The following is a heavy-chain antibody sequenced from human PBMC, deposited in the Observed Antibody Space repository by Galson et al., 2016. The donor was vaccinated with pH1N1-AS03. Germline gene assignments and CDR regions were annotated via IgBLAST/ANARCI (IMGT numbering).Heavy chain of an antibody. J-gene: IGHJ5*02. V-gene: IGHV4-39*01. CDR1: GDSISSGSLY. CDR2: IYYSGGST. D-gene: IGHD1-7*01. CDR3: ARRRGELLGYNWFDP. Sequence: SKTLSLTCTVSGDSISSGSLYWGWIRQPPGKGLEWIGSIYYSGGSTYSNPSLKSRLSMSVDTSRNQFSLRLISVTAADTAVYYCARRRGELLGYNWFDPWGQGTLVTVSS.